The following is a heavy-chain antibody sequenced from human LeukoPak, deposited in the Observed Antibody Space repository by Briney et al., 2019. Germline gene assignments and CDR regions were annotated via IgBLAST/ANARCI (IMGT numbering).Heavy chain of an antibody. Sequence: GGSLRLSCAASGFSFTAYAMSWVRQAPGKGLEWFSTISGSGDNTYYADSVKGRFTISRDNSKNTLSLQMNSLRAEDTAVYYCAKSFSPTYCSGGSCSLVDAFDIWGQGAMVTVSS. J-gene: IGHJ3*02. CDR2: ISGSGDNT. D-gene: IGHD2-15*01. CDR1: GFSFTAYA. V-gene: IGHV3-23*01. CDR3: AKSFSPTYCSGGSCSLVDAFDI.